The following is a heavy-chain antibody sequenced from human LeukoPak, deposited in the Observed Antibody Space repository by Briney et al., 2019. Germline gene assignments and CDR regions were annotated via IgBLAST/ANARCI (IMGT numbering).Heavy chain of an antibody. CDR1: GYTFSGYY. CDR3: ARYNWNDVVSALDS. CDR2: INPNNGAT. J-gene: IGHJ4*02. Sequence: ASVKVSCKASGYTFSGYYIHWVRQAPGQGLEWMGWINPNNGATHYAQKFQGGVTMTRDTSITTFYMEVSSLTSDDTASYYCARYNWNDVVSALDSWGQGTLVTVSS. D-gene: IGHD1-1*01. V-gene: IGHV1-2*02.